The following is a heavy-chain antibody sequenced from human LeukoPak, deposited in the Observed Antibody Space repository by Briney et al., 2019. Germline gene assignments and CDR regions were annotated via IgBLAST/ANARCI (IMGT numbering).Heavy chain of an antibody. Sequence: PSETLSLTCTVSGDSISSSSYSWGWIRQPPGKGLEWIGHNYYSGRTYYNPSLKSRVTISVDTSKNQFSLQLSSVTAADTAVYYCVRHRGSSSWFDPWGQGTLVTVSS. CDR3: VRHRGSSSWFDP. CDR2: NYYSGRT. J-gene: IGHJ5*02. D-gene: IGHD6-13*01. V-gene: IGHV4-39*01. CDR1: GDSISSSSYS.